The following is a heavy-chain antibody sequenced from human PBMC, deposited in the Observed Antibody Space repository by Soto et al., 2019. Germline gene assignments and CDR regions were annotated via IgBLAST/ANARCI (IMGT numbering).Heavy chain of an antibody. D-gene: IGHD3-10*01. Sequence: SETLSLTCTVSGGSISSYYWSWIRQPPGKGLEWIGYIYHRGTTNYSPSLKSRVTISADMSKNQFSLKLSSVTAADTAVYYCARAIRRGGGFDYWGQGTLGTVS. CDR1: GGSISSYY. CDR3: ARAIRRGGGFDY. J-gene: IGHJ4*02. CDR2: IYHRGTT. V-gene: IGHV4-59*01.